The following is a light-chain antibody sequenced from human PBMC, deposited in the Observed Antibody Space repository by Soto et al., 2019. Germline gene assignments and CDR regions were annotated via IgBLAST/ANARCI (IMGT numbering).Light chain of an antibody. V-gene: IGKV2-24*01. CDR3: MQATQFPHT. CDR1: QSLLDSDGDTY. Sequence: DIVMTQTPLSSPVTLGQPASISCRSSQSLLDSDGDTYLSWLQQRPGQPPRLLIYKTSSRFSGVPDRFSGSGAGTDFTPKISRVEVEDVGVYYCMQATQFPHTFGQGTKLEI. CDR2: KTS. J-gene: IGKJ2*01.